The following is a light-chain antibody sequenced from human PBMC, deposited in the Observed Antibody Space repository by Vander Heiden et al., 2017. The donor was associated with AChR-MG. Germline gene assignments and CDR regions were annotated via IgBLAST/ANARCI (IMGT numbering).Light chain of an antibody. Sequence: DIQMTQSPSTLSASVGDRVTITCRASQSISSWLAWYQQEPGKAPKLLIYKASSLESGVPSRFSGSGSGTEFTLTISSLQPDEFATYYCQQYNSYPLTFGGGTKVEIK. J-gene: IGKJ4*01. V-gene: IGKV1-5*03. CDR3: QQYNSYPLT. CDR2: KAS. CDR1: QSISSW.